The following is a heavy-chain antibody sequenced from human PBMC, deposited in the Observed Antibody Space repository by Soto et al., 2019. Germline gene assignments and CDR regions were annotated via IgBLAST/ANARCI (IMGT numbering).Heavy chain of an antibody. CDR2: ISTVGHST. V-gene: IGHV3-23*01. D-gene: IGHD6-13*01. Sequence: AGGSLRLSCAASGFTFIDYAMSWVRQAPGKGLEWVATISTVGHSTYSADSVKGRFAISRDNSKNTLYLQVNSLRAEDTAVYYCAKDQAAAGTISRYFQHWGQGTLVTVSS. CDR1: GFTFIDYA. CDR3: AKDQAAAGTISRYFQH. J-gene: IGHJ1*01.